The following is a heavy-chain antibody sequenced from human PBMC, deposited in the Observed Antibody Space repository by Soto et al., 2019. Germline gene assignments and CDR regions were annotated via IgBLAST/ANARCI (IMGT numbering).Heavy chain of an antibody. D-gene: IGHD3-3*01. CDR3: ARDTPLPKTHLRGAFWSGYYSLGFDY. J-gene: IGHJ4*02. CDR2: INPSGGST. CDR1: GYTFTSYY. Sequence: QVQLVQSGAEVKKPGASVKVSCKASGYTFTSYYMHWVRQAPGQGLEWMGIINPSGGSTSYAQKFQGRVTMTRDTSTSTVYMELSSLRSEDTAVYYCARDTPLPKTHLRGAFWSGYYSLGFDYWGQGTLVTVSS. V-gene: IGHV1-46*01.